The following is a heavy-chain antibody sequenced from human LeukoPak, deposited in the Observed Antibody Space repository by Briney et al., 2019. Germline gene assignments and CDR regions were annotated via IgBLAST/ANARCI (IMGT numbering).Heavy chain of an antibody. Sequence: PSETLSLTCSVSGDFISSSNFHWGWIRPSPGKGLEWIGTIDYRGRTFYNPSLNNRVTISADTSRNQLSLKLSSVTATDTAIYYCVRRVNTYGGWFDRWGQGALVTVSS. CDR1: GDFISSSNFH. CDR3: VRRVNTYGGWFDR. V-gene: IGHV4-39*01. D-gene: IGHD5-18*01. CDR2: IDYRGRT. J-gene: IGHJ5*02.